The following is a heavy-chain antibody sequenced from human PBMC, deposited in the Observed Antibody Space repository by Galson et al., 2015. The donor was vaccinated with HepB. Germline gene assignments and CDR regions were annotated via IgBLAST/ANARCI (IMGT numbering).Heavy chain of an antibody. CDR1: GYSFTSYW. CDR2: IHPGDSDT. D-gene: IGHD3-10*01. V-gene: IGHV5-51*03. CDR3: ARGGPITMVRGAEDNAFDI. Sequence: QSGAEVKKPGESLKISCKGSGYSFTSYWIGWVRQMPGKGLEWMGIIHPGDSDTRYSPSFQGQVTISADKSISTAYLQWSGLKASDTAMYYCARGGPITMVRGAEDNAFDIWGQGTMVTVSS. J-gene: IGHJ3*02.